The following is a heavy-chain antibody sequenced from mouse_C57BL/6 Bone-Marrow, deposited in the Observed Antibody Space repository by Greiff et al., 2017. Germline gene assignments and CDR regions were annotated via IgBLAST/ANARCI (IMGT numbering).Heavy chain of an antibody. CDR2: ILPGSGST. Sequence: VQLQQSGAELMKPGASVKLSCKATGYTFTGYWIEWVKQRPGHGLEWIGEILPGSGSTNYNEKFKGKATFTADTSSNTAYMQLSILTTEDAAIYYCARLEVYYYGSSPAYWYFDVWGTGTTVTVSS. D-gene: IGHD1-1*01. CDR1: GYTFTGYW. V-gene: IGHV1-9*01. CDR3: ARLEVYYYGSSPAYWYFDV. J-gene: IGHJ1*03.